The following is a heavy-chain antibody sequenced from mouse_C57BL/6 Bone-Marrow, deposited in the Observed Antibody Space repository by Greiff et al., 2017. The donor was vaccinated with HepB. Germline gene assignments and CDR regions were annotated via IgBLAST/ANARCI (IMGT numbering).Heavy chain of an antibody. V-gene: IGHV3-6*01. J-gene: IGHJ1*03. D-gene: IGHD1-1*01. Sequence: EVKLQESGPGLVKPSQSLSLTCSVTGYSITSGYYWNWIRQFPGNKLEWMGYISYDGSNNYNPSLKNRISITRDKSKNQFFLKLNSVTTEDTATYYCASSYYYGSSYWYFDVWGTGTTVTVSS. CDR3: ASSYYYGSSYWYFDV. CDR1: GYSITSGYY. CDR2: ISYDGSN.